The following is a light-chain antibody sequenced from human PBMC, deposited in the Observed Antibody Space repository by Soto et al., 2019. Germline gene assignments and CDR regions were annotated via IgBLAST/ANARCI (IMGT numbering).Light chain of an antibody. Sequence: DIQMTQSPSSLSASVVDRVTITFLAIESISNYLNWYQQKPGKAPKLLIYAASSLQSGVPSRFSGSGSGTDFTLTISSLQPEDFATYYCQQSYSTPRTFGHGTKVDIK. CDR3: QQSYSTPRT. CDR1: ESISNY. J-gene: IGKJ1*01. CDR2: AAS. V-gene: IGKV1-39*01.